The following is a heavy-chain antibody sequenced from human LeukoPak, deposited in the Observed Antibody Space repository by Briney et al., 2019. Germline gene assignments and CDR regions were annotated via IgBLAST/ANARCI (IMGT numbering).Heavy chain of an antibody. D-gene: IGHD2-2*01. CDR2: IYYSGST. CDR3: ARAPHCSSTSCGLYFDY. CDR1: GGSISSGGYY. J-gene: IGHJ4*02. Sequence: TTSETLSLTCTVSGGSISSGGYYWSWIRQHPGKGLEWIGYIYYSGSTYYNPSLKSRVTISVDTSKNQFSLKLSSVTAADTAVYYCARAPHCSSTSCGLYFDYWGQGTLVTVSS. V-gene: IGHV4-31*03.